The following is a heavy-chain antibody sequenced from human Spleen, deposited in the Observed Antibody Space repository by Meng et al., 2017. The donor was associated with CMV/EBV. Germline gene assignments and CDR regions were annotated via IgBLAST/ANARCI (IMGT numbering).Heavy chain of an antibody. J-gene: IGHJ5*01. Sequence: KASGYTFTSYYMHWVRQAPGQGLEWMGIINPSGGSTSYAQKFQGRVTMTRDTSTSTVYIELSSLRSEDTAVYYCARTYSSSWYEFDSWGQGTLVTVSS. CDR2: INPSGGST. CDR3: ARTYSSSWYEFDS. CDR1: GYTFTSYY. D-gene: IGHD6-13*01. V-gene: IGHV1-46*01.